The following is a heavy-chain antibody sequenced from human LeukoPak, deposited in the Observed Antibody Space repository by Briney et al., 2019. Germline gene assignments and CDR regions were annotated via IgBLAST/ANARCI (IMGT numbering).Heavy chain of an antibody. CDR1: GFTFRNYW. J-gene: IGHJ4*02. V-gene: IGHV3-74*01. CDR2: INGDGSDI. D-gene: IGHD1-1*01. CDR3: AGGFGHNWSPGEN. Sequence: GGSLRLSCATSGFTFRNYWMHWVRQAPGKGLEWVSRINGDGSDISYADFVKGRFTISRDNAKNTVSLQMDSRTDDDTALYFCAGGFGHNWSPGENWGQGTLVTVSS.